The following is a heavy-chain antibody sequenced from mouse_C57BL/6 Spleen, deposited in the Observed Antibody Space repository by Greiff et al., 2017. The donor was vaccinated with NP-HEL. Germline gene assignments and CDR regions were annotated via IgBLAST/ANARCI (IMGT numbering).Heavy chain of an antibody. CDR2: INPSSGYT. D-gene: IGHD2-4*01. CDR3: ARAYYDYDGGDYFDY. CDR1: GYTFTSYW. V-gene: IGHV1-7*01. Sequence: QVQLKESGAELAKPGASVKLSCKASGYTFTSYWMHWVKQRPGQGLEWIGYINPSSGYTKYNQKFKDKATLTADKSSSTAYMQLSSLTYEDSAVYYCARAYYDYDGGDYFDYWGQGTTLTVSS. J-gene: IGHJ2*01.